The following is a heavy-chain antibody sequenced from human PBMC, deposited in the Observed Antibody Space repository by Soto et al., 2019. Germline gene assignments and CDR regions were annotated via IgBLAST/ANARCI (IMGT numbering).Heavy chain of an antibody. D-gene: IGHD2-15*01. J-gene: IGHJ6*02. CDR2: IIPISGTT. CDR1: GGTFSTYA. Sequence: SVKVSCKASGGTFSTYAVIWVRQAPGQGLEWMGGIIPISGTTYYAQRFQGTVTLTADEPTSTTYMELSSVKPDDTAVYYCARGYCSGGNCYSGMDVWGQGTTVTVSS. CDR3: ARGYCSGGNCYSGMDV. V-gene: IGHV1-69*13.